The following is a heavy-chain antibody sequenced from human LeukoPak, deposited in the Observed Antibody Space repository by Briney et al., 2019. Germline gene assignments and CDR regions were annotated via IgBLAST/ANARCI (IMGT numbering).Heavy chain of an antibody. J-gene: IGHJ4*02. D-gene: IGHD6-19*01. Sequence: GGSLRLSCAASGFTFDDYGMSWVRQAPGKGLEWVSGISGSGGSTYYADAVKGRFTISRDNSKNTLYLQMNSLRAEDTAVYYCAKVGVGGSGWYYFDYWGQGTLVTVSS. CDR2: ISGSGGST. CDR3: AKVGVGGSGWYYFDY. V-gene: IGHV3-23*01. CDR1: GFTFDDYG.